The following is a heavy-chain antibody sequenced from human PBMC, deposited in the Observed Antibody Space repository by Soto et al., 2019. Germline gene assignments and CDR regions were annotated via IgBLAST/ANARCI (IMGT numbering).Heavy chain of an antibody. Sequence: PXETLSLTCDVSGVSFTGYYWSWIRQPPGKGLEWIGEINHSGFTNYNPSPTGRVTISLDTSKSQFSLKLSSLTAADTAFYFCARGHGRFAHWGQGTLVTVYS. CDR1: GVSFTGYY. J-gene: IGHJ4*02. CDR2: INHSGFT. CDR3: ARGHGRFAH. V-gene: IGHV4-34*01.